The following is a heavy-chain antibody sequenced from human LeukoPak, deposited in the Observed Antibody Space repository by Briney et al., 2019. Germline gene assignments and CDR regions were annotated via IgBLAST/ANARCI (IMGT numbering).Heavy chain of an antibody. CDR3: ARDDSDIVASDH. J-gene: IGHJ4*02. Sequence: GASVKVSCKASGYTFNNYGFSWVRQAPGQGLEWMGGIIPKFGTAHYAQKFQGRVTLTTDESTSTAYMEMSSLRSDDTAVYYCARDDSDIVASDHWDQGTRVTVSS. CDR1: GYTFNNYG. V-gene: IGHV1-69*05. D-gene: IGHD2-21*01. CDR2: IIPKFGTA.